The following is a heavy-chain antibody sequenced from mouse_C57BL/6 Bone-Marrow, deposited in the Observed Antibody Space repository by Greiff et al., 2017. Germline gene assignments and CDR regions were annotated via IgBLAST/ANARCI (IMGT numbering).Heavy chain of an antibody. V-gene: IGHV1-55*01. D-gene: IGHD2-3*01. CDR3: AREGYYEGYFDY. J-gene: IGHJ2*01. CDR1: GYTFTSYW. Sequence: QVQLQQPGAELVKPGASVKMSSKASGYTFTSYWITWVKQRPGQGLEWIGDIYPGSGSTNYNEKFKSKATLTVDTSSSTAYMQLSSLTSEDSAVYYCAREGYYEGYFDYWGQGTTLTVSS. CDR2: IYPGSGST.